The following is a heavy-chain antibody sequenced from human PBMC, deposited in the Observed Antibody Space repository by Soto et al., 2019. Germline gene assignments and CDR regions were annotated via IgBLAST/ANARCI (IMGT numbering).Heavy chain of an antibody. Sequence: PSETLSLTCAVSGGSITTRNWWSWVRQPPGKGLEWIGEIYHTGSTTYNPSLKSRVTMSVDKSKNQFSLNLTSVTAADTAVYYCARVGGYYYDSRDYWGQGTLVTVS. D-gene: IGHD3-22*01. J-gene: IGHJ4*02. CDR1: GGSITTRNW. CDR2: IYHTGST. CDR3: ARVGGYYYDSRDY. V-gene: IGHV4-4*02.